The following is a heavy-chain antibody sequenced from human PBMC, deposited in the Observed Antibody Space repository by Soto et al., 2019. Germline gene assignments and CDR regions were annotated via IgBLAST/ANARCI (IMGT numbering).Heavy chain of an antibody. CDR1: GGTFSSYA. V-gene: IGHV1-69*06. J-gene: IGHJ4*02. CDR2: IIPIFGTA. Sequence: SGKVSFNASGGTFSSYAISLVRQAPGQGLEWMGGIIPIFGTANYAQKFQGRVTITADKSTSTAYMELSSLRSEDTAVYYCARVPQDYYDSSGYPPGYFDYWGQGTLVTVSS. D-gene: IGHD3-22*01. CDR3: ARVPQDYYDSSGYPPGYFDY.